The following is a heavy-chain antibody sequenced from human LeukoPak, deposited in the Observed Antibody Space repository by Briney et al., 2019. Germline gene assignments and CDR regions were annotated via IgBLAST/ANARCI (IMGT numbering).Heavy chain of an antibody. CDR1: GFAFSSFV. J-gene: IGHJ4*02. Sequence: GSLRLSCAASGFAFSSFVMHWVRQAPGRGLEWVAVISYDGTNRYFADSVKGRFAISRDNPKHMLYLQMSSLRPEDTAVYYCAREAYDVLTVWDPKALDFWGQGALVTVSS. CDR2: ISYDGTNR. D-gene: IGHD3-9*01. V-gene: IGHV3-30*09. CDR3: AREAYDVLTVWDPKALDF.